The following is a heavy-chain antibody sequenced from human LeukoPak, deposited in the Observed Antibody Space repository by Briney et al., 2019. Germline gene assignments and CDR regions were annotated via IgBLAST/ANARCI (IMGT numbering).Heavy chain of an antibody. Sequence: PGGSLRLSCAASGFTFSDYYMTWIRQAPGKGLEWVSYISGVASDIHYADSVKGRFTISRDNAKNSVYLQMNSLRAGDTAVYYRARGGALGMDVWRQGTTVTVSS. J-gene: IGHJ6*02. CDR3: ARGGALGMDV. V-gene: IGHV3-11*01. D-gene: IGHD1-26*01. CDR2: ISGVASDI. CDR1: GFTFSDYY.